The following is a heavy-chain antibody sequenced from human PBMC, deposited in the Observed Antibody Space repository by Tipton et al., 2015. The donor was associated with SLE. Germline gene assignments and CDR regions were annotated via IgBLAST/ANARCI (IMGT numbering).Heavy chain of an antibody. CDR3: AKSVSGWYFYGMDV. J-gene: IGHJ6*02. CDR1: GGSFSGYY. V-gene: IGHV4-59*12. D-gene: IGHD6-19*01. CDR2: IYYSGST. Sequence: GLVKPSETLSLTCAVYGGSFSGYYWSWIRQPPGKGLEWIGSIYYSGSTYYNPSLKSRVTISVDTSKNQFSLKLSTVTAADTAVYYCAKSVSGWYFYGMDVWGQGTTVTVSS.